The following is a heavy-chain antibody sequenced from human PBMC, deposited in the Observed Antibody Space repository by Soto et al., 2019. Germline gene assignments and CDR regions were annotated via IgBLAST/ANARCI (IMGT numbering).Heavy chain of an antibody. CDR1: GFTFSSYA. J-gene: IGHJ4*02. CDR2: ISGSGGST. D-gene: IGHD6-13*01. V-gene: IGHV3-23*01. CDR3: AKDGIADEFIGVY. Sequence: EVQLLESGGGLVQPGGSLRLSCAASGFTFSSYAMSWVRQAPGKGLEWVSAISGSGGSTYYADSVKGRFTISRDNSKNTRSVQVNSLRAEDTAVYYFAKDGIADEFIGVYWGQRTLVTVSS.